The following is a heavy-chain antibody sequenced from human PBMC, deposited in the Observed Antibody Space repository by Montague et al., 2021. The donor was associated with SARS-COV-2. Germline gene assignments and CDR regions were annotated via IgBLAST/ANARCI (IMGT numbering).Heavy chain of an antibody. V-gene: IGHV3-30*04. D-gene: IGHD3-10*01. Sequence: SLRLSCAASGFTFSSYSMHWVRQAPGKGLEWVAVISYDGSNNSYLDSVKGRFTISRDNSKNTLFLQMNSLRAEDTAVYYCAHPPPGPMVRGVMAPFDFWGQGTLVTVSS. CDR1: GFTFSSYS. J-gene: IGHJ4*02. CDR3: AHPPPGPMVRGVMAPFDF. CDR2: ISYDGSNN.